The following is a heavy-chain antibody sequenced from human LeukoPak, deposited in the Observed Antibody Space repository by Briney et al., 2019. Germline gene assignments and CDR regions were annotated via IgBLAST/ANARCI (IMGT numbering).Heavy chain of an antibody. J-gene: IGHJ6*04. CDR1: GFSFSTYA. V-gene: IGHV3-23*01. D-gene: IGHD2-15*01. CDR2: ISGSGGST. Sequence: GGSLRLSCAASGFSFSTYAMSWDRQAPGKGLEWVSDISGSGGSTYYADSVKGRFTISRDNSKNTLYLQMNSLRAEDTAVYYCAKDKGSDIYTPPYGMDVWGKGTTVTVSS. CDR3: AKDKGSDIYTPPYGMDV.